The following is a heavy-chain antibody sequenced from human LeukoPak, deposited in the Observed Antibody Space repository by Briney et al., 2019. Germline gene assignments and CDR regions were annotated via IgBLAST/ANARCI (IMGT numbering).Heavy chain of an antibody. CDR2: IYYSGST. V-gene: IGHV4-59*01. Sequence: SETLSLTCTVSGGSISSYYWSWIRQPPGKGLEWIGYIYYSGSTNYNPSLKSRVTISVDTSKNQFPLKLSSVTAADTAVYYCARHLGYCSSTSCYVYRTYYYYGMDVWGQGTTVTVSS. D-gene: IGHD2-2*01. CDR3: ARHLGYCSSTSCYVYRTYYYYGMDV. J-gene: IGHJ6*02. CDR1: GGSISSYY.